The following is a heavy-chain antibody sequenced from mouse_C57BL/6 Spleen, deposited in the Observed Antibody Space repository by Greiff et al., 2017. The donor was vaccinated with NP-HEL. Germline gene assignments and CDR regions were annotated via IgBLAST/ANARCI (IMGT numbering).Heavy chain of an antibody. V-gene: IGHV1-74*01. CDR2: IHPSDSDT. D-gene: IGHD2-4*01. CDR3: AIAGIYYDYDRFAY. CDR1: GYTFTSYW. J-gene: IGHJ3*01. Sequence: QIQLQQPGAELVKPGASVKVSCKASGYTFTSYWMHWVKQRPGQGLEWIGRIHPSDSDTNYNQKFKGKATLTVYKSSSTAYMQRSSLTSEDSAVYYCAIAGIYYDYDRFAYWGQGTLVTVSA.